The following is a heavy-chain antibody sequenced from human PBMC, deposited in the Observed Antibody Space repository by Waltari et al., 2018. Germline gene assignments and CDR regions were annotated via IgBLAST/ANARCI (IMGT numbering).Heavy chain of an antibody. D-gene: IGHD5-12*01. J-gene: IGHJ4*02. CDR1: GFTLEDYA. Sequence: EVQLVESGGVVVQPGGSLRLSCSASGFTLEDYAIHWVRQAPGKGLEWVSLISWDGGSTYYADSVKGRFTISRDNSKNSLYLQMNSLRAEDTALYYCAKDTRGYSGYDLDYWGQGTLVTVSS. CDR3: AKDTRGYSGYDLDY. V-gene: IGHV3-43D*03. CDR2: ISWDGGST.